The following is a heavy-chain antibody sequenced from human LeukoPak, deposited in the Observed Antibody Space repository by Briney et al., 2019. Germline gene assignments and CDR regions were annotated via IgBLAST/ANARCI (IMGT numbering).Heavy chain of an antibody. J-gene: IGHJ6*03. Sequence: TGGSLRLYCAASGFTFSSYSMNWVRQAPGKGLEWVSYISSSSSTIYYADSVKGRFTISRDNATNSMYLQMNSLRAEDTAVYYCARVYYYYYMDVWGKGTTVTVSS. CDR2: ISSSSSTI. V-gene: IGHV3-48*01. CDR3: ARVYYYYYMDV. CDR1: GFTFSSYS.